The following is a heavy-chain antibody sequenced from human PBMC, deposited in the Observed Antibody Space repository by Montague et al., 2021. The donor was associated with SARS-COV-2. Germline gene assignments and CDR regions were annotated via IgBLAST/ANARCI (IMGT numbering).Heavy chain of an antibody. V-gene: IGHV4-31*03. CDR2: IYYSGSA. CDR1: GGSISSGGYY. D-gene: IGHD4-23*01. CDR3: ARAVETTVVTHFAY. Sequence: TLSLTCTVSGGSISSGGYYWSWIRQHPGKGLEWIGYIYYSGSAYYNPSLKSRATISVDTSKNQFSLKLTSVTAADTAVYYCARAVETTVVTHFAYWGQGTLVTVSS. J-gene: IGHJ4*02.